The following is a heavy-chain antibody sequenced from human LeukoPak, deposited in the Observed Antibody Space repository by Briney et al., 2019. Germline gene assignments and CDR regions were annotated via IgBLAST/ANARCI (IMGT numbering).Heavy chain of an antibody. CDR2: INWNGAST. CDR3: ARRYLAYCSGGSCYWFDP. J-gene: IGHJ5*02. CDR1: GFTFSSYG. Sequence: GSLTASCAASGFTFSSYGMHWVRQAPGKGLEWVSGINWNGASTGYADSVKGRFTISRDNAKNSLYLQMNSLRAEDTALYYCARRYLAYCSGGSCYWFDPWGQVPLVTVSS. V-gene: IGHV3-20*04. D-gene: IGHD2-15*01.